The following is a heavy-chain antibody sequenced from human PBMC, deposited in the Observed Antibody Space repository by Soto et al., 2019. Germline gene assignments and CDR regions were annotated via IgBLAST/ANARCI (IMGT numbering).Heavy chain of an antibody. Sequence: QVQLQQWGAGLLKPSETLSLTCAVYGGSFSGHYWNWIRQSPGKGLEWIGEINHSGSTNYNPSLKSRVTISVDTSKNQFSLKLSSVTAADTAVYYCARWPYYYDSSGEFPAFDIWGQGTMVTVSS. CDR2: INHSGST. V-gene: IGHV4-34*01. D-gene: IGHD3-22*01. CDR3: ARWPYYYDSSGEFPAFDI. J-gene: IGHJ3*02. CDR1: GGSFSGHY.